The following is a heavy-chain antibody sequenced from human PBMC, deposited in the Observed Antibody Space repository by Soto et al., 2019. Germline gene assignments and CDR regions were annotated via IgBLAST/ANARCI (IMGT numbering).Heavy chain of an antibody. CDR1: GGSISSYY. J-gene: IGHJ6*02. Sequence: QVQLQESGPGLVKPSETLSLTCTVSGGSISSYYWSWIRQPAGKGLEWIGRIYTSGSTNYNPSLKSRVTMSVDTSKNQFSLKLSSVTAADTAVYYCARQLTIFGVADYGMDVWGQGTTVTVSS. D-gene: IGHD3-3*01. V-gene: IGHV4-4*07. CDR3: ARQLTIFGVADYGMDV. CDR2: IYTSGST.